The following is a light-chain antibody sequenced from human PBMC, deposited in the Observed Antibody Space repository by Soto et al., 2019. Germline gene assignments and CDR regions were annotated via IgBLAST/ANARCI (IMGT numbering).Light chain of an antibody. V-gene: IGKV3-15*01. CDR3: QQYNNWPPL. J-gene: IGKJ5*01. CDR2: GPS. Sequence: DIVMTQSRATQSQSQVPRCTLPCRASQSVSYNLAWYQHKPGQAPRLLIYGPSTRATGIPARFSGSGSGTEFTLTSSSLQSEDFAVYYCQQYNNWPPLFGQGTRLDIK. CDR1: QSVSYN.